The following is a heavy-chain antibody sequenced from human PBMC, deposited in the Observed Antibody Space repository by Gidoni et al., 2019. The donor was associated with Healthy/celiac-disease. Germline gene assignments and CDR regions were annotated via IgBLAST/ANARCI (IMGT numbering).Heavy chain of an antibody. CDR2: IIPIFGTA. V-gene: IGHV1-69*01. CDR3: ARYYYDSSGYPDAFDI. J-gene: IGHJ3*02. Sequence: QVQLVQSGAEVQKPGSSVKVSCKASGGTLSSYAISWVRQAPGQGLEWMGGIIPIFGTANYAQKFQGRVTITADESTSTAYMELSSLRSEDTAVYYCARYYYDSSGYPDAFDIWGQGTMVTVSS. D-gene: IGHD3-22*01. CDR1: GGTLSSYA.